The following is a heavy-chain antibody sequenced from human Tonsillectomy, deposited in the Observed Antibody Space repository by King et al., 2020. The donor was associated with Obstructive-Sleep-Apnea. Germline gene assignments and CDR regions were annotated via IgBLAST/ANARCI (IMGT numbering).Heavy chain of an antibody. CDR1: GFTFSIYW. J-gene: IGHJ6*02. D-gene: IGHD3-10*01. CDR2: INGDGSRT. CDR3: TSRSSGSPVYAYAMDV. V-gene: IGHV3-74*01. Sequence: VQLVESGGDLVQPGGSLRLSCAASGFTFSIYWIHWVRQVPGKGLVWVSRINGDGSRTDYADAVKGRFTISRDNAKNTLYLHMNSLRAEDTAVYYCTSRSSGSPVYAYAMDVWGQGTTVTVSS.